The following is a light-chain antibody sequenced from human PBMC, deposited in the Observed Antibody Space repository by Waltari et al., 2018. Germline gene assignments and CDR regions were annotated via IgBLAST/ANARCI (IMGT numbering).Light chain of an antibody. V-gene: IGKV3-20*01. J-gene: IGKJ1*01. CDR1: QSVSSSY. CDR3: QQYGPSPWT. Sequence: EIVLTQSPGTLSLPPGERATLSCRASQSVSSSYLAWFQQKPGQAPRLLIYGASNRAAGIPASFSGSGSTTDFILTINRLEPEDFAVSFCQQYGPSPWTFGQGTKVEIK. CDR2: GAS.